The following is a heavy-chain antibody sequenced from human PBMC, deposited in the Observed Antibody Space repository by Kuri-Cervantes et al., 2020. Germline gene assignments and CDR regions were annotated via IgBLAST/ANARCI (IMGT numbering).Heavy chain of an antibody. CDR1: GGTFSSYA. CDR2: ITPFNGNT. J-gene: IGHJ4*02. Sequence: ASVKVSCKASGGTFSSYAISWVRQAPGQGLEWMGWITPFNGNTNYAQNPQGRVTMTTDTSTSTAYMEVRSLRSDDTAVYYCARGPPYYDSSGYFSDYWGQGTLVTVSS. D-gene: IGHD3-22*01. V-gene: IGHV1-18*01. CDR3: ARGPPYYDSSGYFSDY.